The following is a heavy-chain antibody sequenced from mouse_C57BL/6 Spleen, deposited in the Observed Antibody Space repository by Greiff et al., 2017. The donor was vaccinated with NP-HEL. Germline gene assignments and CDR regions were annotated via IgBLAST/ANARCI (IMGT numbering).Heavy chain of an antibody. CDR1: GFTFSDYY. D-gene: IGHD1-1*01. CDR2: ISNGGGST. Sequence: EVNLVESGGGLVQPGGSLKLSCAASGFTFSDYYMYWVRQTPEKRLEWVAYISNGGGSTYYPDTVKGRFTISRDNAKNTLYLQMSRLKSEDTAMYYCARQTTGVNWYFDVGGTGTTVTVST. CDR3: ARQTTGVNWYFDV. V-gene: IGHV5-12*01. J-gene: IGHJ1*03.